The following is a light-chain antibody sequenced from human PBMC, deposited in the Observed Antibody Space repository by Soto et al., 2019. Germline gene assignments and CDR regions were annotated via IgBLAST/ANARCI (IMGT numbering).Light chain of an antibody. J-gene: IGLJ3*02. CDR1: SSNIGAGHD. Sequence: QSVLTQPPSVSGAPGQRVTISCTGNSSNIGAGHDVHWYQQPPGTAPKLLIFRNNNRASGVPGRFSGARSGTSASLAITGLQTGDEADYYCSSYTSSSTWVFGGGTKLTVL. CDR2: RNN. V-gene: IGLV1-40*01. CDR3: SSYTSSSTWV.